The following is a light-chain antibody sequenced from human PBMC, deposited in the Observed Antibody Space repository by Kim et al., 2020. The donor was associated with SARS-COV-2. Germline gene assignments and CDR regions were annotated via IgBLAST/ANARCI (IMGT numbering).Light chain of an antibody. CDR3: NSRDKTSGRVL. J-gene: IGLJ3*02. CDR2: GKN. V-gene: IGLV3-19*01. CDR1: SLSTAS. Sequence: LGQTVRITCQGASLSTASPCWYQVKAGLLPLLFVSGKNHLPSGIPERFSAAGSGNTASLIISGAQAEDEAYYFCNSRDKTSGRVLFGGGTQLTVL.